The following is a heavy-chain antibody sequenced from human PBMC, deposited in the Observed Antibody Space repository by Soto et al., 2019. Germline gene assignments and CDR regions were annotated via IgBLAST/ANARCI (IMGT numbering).Heavy chain of an antibody. CDR3: ARDQDGYNTYYYYGMDV. V-gene: IGHV4-4*07. CDR2: IYTSGST. Sequence: QVQLQESGPGLVKPSETLSLTCTVSGGSISSYYWSWIRQPAGKGLEWLGRIYTSGSTNYNPSLKSRVTMTVDTSKNQFSLKLSSVTAADTAVYYCARDQDGYNTYYYYGMDVWGQGTTVTVSS. J-gene: IGHJ6*02. D-gene: IGHD5-12*01. CDR1: GGSISSYY.